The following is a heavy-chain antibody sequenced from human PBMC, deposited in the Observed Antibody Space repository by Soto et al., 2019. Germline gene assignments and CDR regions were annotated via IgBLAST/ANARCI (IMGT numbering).Heavy chain of an antibody. CDR2: ISPSGGST. CDR3: ARVRRSSGYYYGY. Sequence: ASVKVSCKASGYNFTRYYMHGGRQAPGQGLELMGVISPSGGSTSSAQKFHLRVTMPSDTSTSKVYMELRSLRSQDTAVYYCARVRRSSGYYYGYWGQGTPVTVSS. D-gene: IGHD3-22*01. J-gene: IGHJ4*02. V-gene: IGHV1-46*01. CDR1: GYNFTRYY.